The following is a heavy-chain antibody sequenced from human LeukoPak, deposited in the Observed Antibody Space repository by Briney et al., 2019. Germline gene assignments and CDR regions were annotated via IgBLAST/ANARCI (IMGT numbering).Heavy chain of an antibody. V-gene: IGHV1-2*02. CDR3: ARKTSMIVKGAFDI. J-gene: IGHJ3*02. D-gene: IGHD3-22*01. Sequence: ASVKVSCKASGYTFTSYYMHWVRQAPGQGLEWMGWINPNSGGTNYAQKFQGRVTMTRDTSISTAYMELSRLRSDDTAVYYCARKTSMIVKGAFDIWGQGTMVTVSS. CDR2: INPNSGGT. CDR1: GYTFTSYY.